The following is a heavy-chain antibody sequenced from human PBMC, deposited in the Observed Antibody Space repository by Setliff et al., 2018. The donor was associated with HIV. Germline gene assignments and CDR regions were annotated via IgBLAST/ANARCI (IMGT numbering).Heavy chain of an antibody. J-gene: IGHJ4*02. CDR1: GFSFSDYG. CDR2: IWYDGNNI. Sequence: GGSLRLSCAASGFSFSDYGMHWVRQAPGKGLEWVAFIWYDGNNIKYADSVKGRFTISRDNAKNSLYLQMNSLRAEDTAVYYCARSRAAGFDYWGQGTLVTVSS. CDR3: ARSRAAGFDY. D-gene: IGHD6-13*01. V-gene: IGHV3-33*08.